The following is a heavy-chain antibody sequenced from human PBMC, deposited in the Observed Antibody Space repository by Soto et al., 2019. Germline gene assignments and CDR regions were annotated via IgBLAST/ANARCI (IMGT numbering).Heavy chain of an antibody. CDR1: GFSFGSYA. CDR3: ARWSYLDY. Sequence: GGSLSLSCAASGFSFGSYALSWVRQAPGKELEWVSTISGSDGKTFYADSVKGRFSISRDTSQSTLYLQMSSLRADDTAMYYCARWSYLDYWGQGTRVTVSS. CDR2: ISGSDGKT. D-gene: IGHD3-3*01. J-gene: IGHJ4*02. V-gene: IGHV3-23*01.